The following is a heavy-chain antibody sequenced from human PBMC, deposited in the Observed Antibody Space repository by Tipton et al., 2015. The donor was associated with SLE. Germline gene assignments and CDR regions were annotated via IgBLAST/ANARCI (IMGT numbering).Heavy chain of an antibody. Sequence: QVQLVQSGGGVVQPGRSLRLSCAASGFAFSSYGMHWVRQAPGKGLEWVAVIWYDGSNKYYVDSLKGRFTISRDNAKNSLYLHINNLRAEDTAVYYCAREPHWGGAFDIWGQGTMVTVSS. V-gene: IGHV3-33*01. CDR2: IWYDGSNK. CDR3: AREPHWGGAFDI. D-gene: IGHD3-10*01. J-gene: IGHJ3*02. CDR1: GFAFSSYG.